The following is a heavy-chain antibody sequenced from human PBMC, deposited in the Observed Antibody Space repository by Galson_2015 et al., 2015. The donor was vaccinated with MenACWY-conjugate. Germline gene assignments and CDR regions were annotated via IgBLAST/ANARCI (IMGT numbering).Heavy chain of an antibody. CDR3: AKGGLWYSSGWYSNYYYYGMDV. J-gene: IGHJ6*02. Sequence: LRLSCAASGFTFSSYGMHWVRQAPGKGLEWVAVISYDGSNKYYADSVKGRFTISRDNSKNTLYLQMNSLRAEDTAVYYCAKGGLWYSSGWYSNYYYYGMDVWAKGPRSPSP. CDR2: ISYDGSNK. V-gene: IGHV3-30*18. CDR1: GFTFSSYG. D-gene: IGHD6-19*01.